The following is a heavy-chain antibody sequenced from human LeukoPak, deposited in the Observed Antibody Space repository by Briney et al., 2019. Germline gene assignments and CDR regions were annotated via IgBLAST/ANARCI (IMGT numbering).Heavy chain of an antibody. CDR3: ARVLGVPGYMDV. V-gene: IGHV3-48*03. D-gene: IGHD1-26*01. CDR1: GFIFSNYE. CDR2: IGTTGSIV. Sequence: PGGSLRLSCAASGFIFSNYEMNWVRQAPGKGLEWVSYIGTTGSIVYYADSVKGRFTISRDNARNSLYLQMNGLRAEDTALYYCARVLGVPGYMDVWGKGTTVTISS. J-gene: IGHJ6*03.